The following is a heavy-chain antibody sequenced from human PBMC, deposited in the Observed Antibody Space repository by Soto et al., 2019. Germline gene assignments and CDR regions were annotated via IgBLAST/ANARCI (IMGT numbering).Heavy chain of an antibody. CDR3: ARWGTTGGFDL. Sequence: QVQLVESGGGVVQPGTSLRLSCAASGFRFKSFVMHWVRQAPGKGLEWVAFTSYDGNNKDYGDSVKGRFTVSRDNSQNTLHLQMDFLRPEDTALYHCARWGTTGGFDLWGQGTLVSVSS. CDR1: GFRFKSFV. J-gene: IGHJ4*02. D-gene: IGHD3-16*01. CDR2: TSYDGNNK. V-gene: IGHV3-30*19.